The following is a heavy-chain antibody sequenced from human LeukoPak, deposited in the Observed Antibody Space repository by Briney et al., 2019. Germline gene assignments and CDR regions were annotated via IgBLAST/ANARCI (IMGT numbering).Heavy chain of an antibody. D-gene: IGHD6-13*01. CDR1: GFNFRDYY. CDR3: ARIGTTAAAGTADY. J-gene: IGHJ4*02. Sequence: GGSLRLSCAASGFNFRDYYMGWIRQAPGKRLEWVSYISESGGARPYADSVKGRFTVSRDNAIDSLYLQMDSLGAEDTAVYYCARIGTTAAAGTADYWGQGTQVTVSS. CDR2: ISESGGAR. V-gene: IGHV3-11*01.